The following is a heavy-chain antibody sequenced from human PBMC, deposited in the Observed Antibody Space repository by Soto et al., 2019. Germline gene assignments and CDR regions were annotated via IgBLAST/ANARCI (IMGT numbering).Heavy chain of an antibody. Sequence: PSETLSLTCAVYGGSISSGGYSWSWVRQPPGKGLEWIGYIYHSGNTYYNPSLKSRVTISVGRSKNQFSLKLSSVTAADTAVYYCARCCYYDSSGYYYPNWFDPWGQGTLVTVSS. CDR3: ARCCYYDSSGYYYPNWFDP. D-gene: IGHD3-22*01. J-gene: IGHJ5*02. CDR1: GGSISSGGYS. V-gene: IGHV4-30-2*01. CDR2: IYHSGNT.